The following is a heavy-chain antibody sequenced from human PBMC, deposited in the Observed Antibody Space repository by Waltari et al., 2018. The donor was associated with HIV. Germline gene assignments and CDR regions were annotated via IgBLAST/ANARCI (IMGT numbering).Heavy chain of an antibody. CDR1: GFTLSDHY. CDR2: SRSNANCYTT. CDR3: GRGAAGSVSDY. D-gene: IGHD2-15*01. J-gene: IGHJ4*02. Sequence: EVQLVESGGGLVQPGGSLRLSCAASGFTLSDHYMDWVRQAPGKGLEWVGRSRSNANCYTTEYAASVEGRVSIARDEASNSAYLQMNSLKTEDTAVYFCGRGAAGSVSDYGGPGTLVTVSS. V-gene: IGHV3-72*01.